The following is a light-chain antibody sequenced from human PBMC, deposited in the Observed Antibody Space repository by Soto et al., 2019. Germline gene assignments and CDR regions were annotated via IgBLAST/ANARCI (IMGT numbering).Light chain of an antibody. CDR1: QSVSSSF. J-gene: IGKJ2*02. CDR2: GAS. Sequence: EIVLTQSPGTLSLSPGERATLSCRASQSVSSSFLAWYQHKPGQAPRLLIYGASSRAAGIPDRFSGSGSGTDFTLTISRLEPEDCAVYYCQQYGNSPSTFGQGTKLEIE. CDR3: QQYGNSPST. V-gene: IGKV3-20*01.